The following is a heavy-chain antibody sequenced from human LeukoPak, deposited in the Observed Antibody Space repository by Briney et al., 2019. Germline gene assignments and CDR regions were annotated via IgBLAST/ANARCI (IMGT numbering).Heavy chain of an antibody. V-gene: IGHV3-30-3*01. CDR2: ISYDGSNK. CDR1: GFTFNSYS. CDR3: ARGLQYYYESSGYYFDY. D-gene: IGHD3-22*01. Sequence: PGGSLRLSCAAPGFTFNSYSMHWVRQARGKGLEGVGAISYDGSNKHYGDSVKGPFTISRDNSKNTLYLELSSLRAEDTAVFYCARGLQYYYESSGYYFDYWGQGTLVTVSS. J-gene: IGHJ4*02.